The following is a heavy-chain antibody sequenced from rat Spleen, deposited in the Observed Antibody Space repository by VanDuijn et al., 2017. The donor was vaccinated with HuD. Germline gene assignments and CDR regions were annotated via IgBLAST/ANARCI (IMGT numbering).Heavy chain of an antibody. Sequence: EVQLVESGGGLVQPGRSMKLSCAASGFTFSNYGMAWVRQAPKKGLEWVTYISYDGGSTYYRDSVKGRFTISRDNAKSTLYLQMDSLRSEDTATYYCVRLLGAPDWYFDFWGPGTMVTVSS. CDR2: ISYDGGST. CDR1: GFTFSNYG. V-gene: IGHV5-25*01. D-gene: IGHD5-1*01. J-gene: IGHJ1*01. CDR3: VRLLGAPDWYFDF.